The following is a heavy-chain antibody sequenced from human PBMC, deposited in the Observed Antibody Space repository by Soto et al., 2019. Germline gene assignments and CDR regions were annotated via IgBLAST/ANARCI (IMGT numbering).Heavy chain of an antibody. CDR3: AKGLDFLTDHVFFDI. CDR1: GFNFNNYA. D-gene: IGHD3-9*01. V-gene: IGHV3-23*01. J-gene: IGHJ3*02. Sequence: EVQVLDSGGGLIQPGGSLRLSCATSGFNFNNYAMSWVRQAPGKGLEWVSTISTTGSHTYYADSVKGRFTLSRDNSKXXXXXXXXXXXXXXXAVYYCAKGLDFLTDHVFFDIWGPGTMVTVSS. CDR2: ISTTGSHT.